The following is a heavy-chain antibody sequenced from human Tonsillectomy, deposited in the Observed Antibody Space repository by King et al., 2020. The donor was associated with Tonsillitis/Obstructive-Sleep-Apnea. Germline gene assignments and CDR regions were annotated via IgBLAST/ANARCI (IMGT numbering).Heavy chain of an antibody. Sequence: VQLVESGGGLVQPGGSLRLSCTASGFTFSSYAMSWVRQAPGKGLEWVSVISGSDGSTYYADSVKGRFTISRDNSKNTLYVQMNSLRAEDTAVYYCAKGRASSGWYPDDWGQGTLVTVSS. CDR2: ISGSDGST. D-gene: IGHD6-19*01. CDR3: AKGRASSGWYPDD. V-gene: IGHV3-23*04. CDR1: GFTFSSYA. J-gene: IGHJ4*02.